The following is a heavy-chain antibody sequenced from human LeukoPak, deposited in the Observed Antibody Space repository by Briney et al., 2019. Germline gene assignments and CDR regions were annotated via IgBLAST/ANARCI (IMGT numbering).Heavy chain of an antibody. V-gene: IGHV3-21*01. J-gene: IGHJ2*01. D-gene: IGHD6-19*01. CDR1: GFTFSSYS. CDR2: ISSSGSYI. CDR3: ARDRATPGWGNWYFDL. Sequence: GGSLRLSCAASGFTFSSYSMNWVRQAPGKGLEWVSSISSSGSYIYYADSLKGRFTISRDNAENPLYLQMNSLRAEVTAVYFCARDRATPGWGNWYFDLWGRGTLVTVSS.